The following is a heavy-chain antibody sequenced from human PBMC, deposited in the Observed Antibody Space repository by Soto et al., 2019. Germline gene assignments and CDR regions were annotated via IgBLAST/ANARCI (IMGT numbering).Heavy chain of an antibody. V-gene: IGHV1-69*01. CDR2: LIPIFGTA. CDR1: GGTFSSYA. CDR3: ASTYYYDSSGYSYYFDY. Sequence: QVQLVQSGAEVKKPGSSVKVSCKPSGGTFSSYAISWVRQAPGQGLEWMGGLIPIFGTANYAQKFQGRVTITADESPSTAYMELSSLRSEDTAVYYCASTYYYDSSGYSYYFDYWGQGTLVTVSS. J-gene: IGHJ4*02. D-gene: IGHD3-22*01.